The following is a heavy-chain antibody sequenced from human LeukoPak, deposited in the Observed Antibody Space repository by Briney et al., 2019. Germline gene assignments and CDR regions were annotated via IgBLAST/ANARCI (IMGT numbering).Heavy chain of an antibody. D-gene: IGHD2-15*01. CDR3: ARGRYCSGGSCYSGVFGY. CDR2: INPNTGDT. J-gene: IGHJ4*02. V-gene: IGHV1-2*06. Sequence: ASVKVSCKASGYTITGYYMHWVRQAPGQGLEWMGRINPNTGDTNSARKFQGRITMTRDTSISTVYMELSRLRSDDTAVYYCARGRYCSGGSCYSGVFGYWGQGTLVTVSS. CDR1: GYTITGYY.